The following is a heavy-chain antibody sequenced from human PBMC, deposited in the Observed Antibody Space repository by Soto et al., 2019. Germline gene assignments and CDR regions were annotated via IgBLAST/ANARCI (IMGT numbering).Heavy chain of an antibody. CDR1: GGSISSSSYY. CDR3: ARSSYYYGSGTPLGY. D-gene: IGHD3-10*01. CDR2: IYYSGST. Sequence: PSETLSLTCTVSGGSISSSSYYWGWIRQPPGKGLEWIGSIYYSGSTYYNPSLKSRVTISVDTSKNQFSLKLSSVTAADTAVYYCARSSYYYGSGTPLGYWGQGTLVTVSS. J-gene: IGHJ4*02. V-gene: IGHV4-39*01.